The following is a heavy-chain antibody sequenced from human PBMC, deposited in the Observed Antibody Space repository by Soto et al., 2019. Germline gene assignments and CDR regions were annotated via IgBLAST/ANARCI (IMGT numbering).Heavy chain of an antibody. V-gene: IGHV1-46*01. Sequence: QVQLVQSGAEVKKPGASVKVSCKASGDTFTDYYIHWVRQAPGQGLEWMGTVNPSGGHTTYAQHVLGSTTMHRDTSTSTLSQELTSLTSEDTAVYYCARGGHVVVVTAALDSWGQGTLVTVSS. D-gene: IGHD2-21*02. CDR2: VNPSGGHT. CDR1: GDTFTDYY. J-gene: IGHJ4*02. CDR3: ARGGHVVVVTAALDS.